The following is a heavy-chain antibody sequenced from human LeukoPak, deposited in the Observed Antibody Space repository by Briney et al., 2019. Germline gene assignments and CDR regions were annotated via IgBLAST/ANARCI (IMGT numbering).Heavy chain of an antibody. D-gene: IGHD1-26*01. CDR2: IRYDGNNK. CDR3: ARGGSYLSAFDI. V-gene: IGHV3-30*02. Sequence: GGSLRLSCAASGFTFSSYSMNWVRQAPGKGLEWVTFIRYDGNNKYYTDSVKGRFTISRDNSKNTLYLQMNSLRAEDTAVYYCARGGSYLSAFDIWGQGTMVTVSS. CDR1: GFTFSSYS. J-gene: IGHJ3*02.